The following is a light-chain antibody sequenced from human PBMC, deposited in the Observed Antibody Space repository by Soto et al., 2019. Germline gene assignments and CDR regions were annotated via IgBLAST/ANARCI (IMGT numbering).Light chain of an antibody. CDR3: LQHSTYPLT. J-gene: IGKJ1*01. Sequence: DIQMTQFPSPLLAPLGDRVPITCRASQGIRKDLAWYNQKPGKAPNGRIYAPSSLQSGVPSRFSGIGSGTEFTLAISSLQPEDFATFYCLQHSTYPLTFGQGTKVEIK. V-gene: IGKV1-17*01. CDR1: QGIRKD. CDR2: APS.